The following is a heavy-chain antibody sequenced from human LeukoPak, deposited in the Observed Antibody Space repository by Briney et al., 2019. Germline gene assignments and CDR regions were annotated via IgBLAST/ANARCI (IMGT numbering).Heavy chain of an antibody. J-gene: IGHJ5*02. CDR2: TYYRTKWYS. V-gene: IGHV6-1*01. D-gene: IGHD6-19*01. CDR1: GDSVSRTNAA. CDR3: ARGGGGMTVALFDR. Sequence: SQTLSLTCVISGDSVSRTNAAWNWNRQSPSRGLEWLGRTYYRTKWYSDSAVSVKSRIIINADTSKNQFSLQLNSVTPEDTAVYYCARGGGGMTVALFDRWGQGTPVTVSS.